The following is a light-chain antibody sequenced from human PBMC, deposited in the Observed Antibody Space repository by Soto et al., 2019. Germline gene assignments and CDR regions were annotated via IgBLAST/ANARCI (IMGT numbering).Light chain of an antibody. CDR2: AAS. V-gene: IGKV1-27*01. J-gene: IGKJ4*01. CDR1: QSIDKY. Sequence: DIQMTQSPSSLSASVGDRVTITLRASQSIDKYLNWYQQKPGKGPDLLIYAASNLRTGVPSRFSGSGSGTDFTLTISSLQPEDVAAYYCQKYNSAPLTFGGGTKVDIK. CDR3: QKYNSAPLT.